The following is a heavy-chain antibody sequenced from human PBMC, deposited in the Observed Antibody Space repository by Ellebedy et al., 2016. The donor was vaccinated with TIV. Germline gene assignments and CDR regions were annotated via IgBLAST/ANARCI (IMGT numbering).Heavy chain of an antibody. J-gene: IGHJ6*02. V-gene: IGHV3-21*01. CDR3: AREYYYGMDV. CDR2: ISSSSSYT. Sequence: GESLKISCAASGFTFSSYTMNWVRQAPGKGLEWVSSISSSSSYTNYADSVKGRFTISRDNAKNSLYLQMNSLRAEDTAVYYCAREYYYGMDVWGQGTTVTVSS. CDR1: GFTFSSYT.